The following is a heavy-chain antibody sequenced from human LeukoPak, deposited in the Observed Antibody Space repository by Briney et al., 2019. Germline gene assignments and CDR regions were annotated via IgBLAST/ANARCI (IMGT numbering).Heavy chain of an antibody. CDR1: GFTLSSYA. CDR2: MSGSGGST. CDR3: AKDEQSSGWYGYYFDY. Sequence: GGSLRLSCAASGFTLSSYAMSWVSQAPGKGLEWVSAMSGSGGSTYYADCVKGRFTMSRDNCNDRMYLQMNSLRAEDTAVYYCAKDEQSSGWYGYYFDYWGQGTLVTVSS. V-gene: IGHV3-23*01. D-gene: IGHD6-19*01. J-gene: IGHJ4*02.